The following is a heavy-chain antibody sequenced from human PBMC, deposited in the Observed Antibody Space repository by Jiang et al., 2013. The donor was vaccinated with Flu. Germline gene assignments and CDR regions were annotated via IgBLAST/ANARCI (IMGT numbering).Heavy chain of an antibody. Sequence: AISGDSVSSNSAAWNWIRQSPSRGLEWLGRTYYRSKWYNDYAVSVKSRITINPDTSKNQFSLQLNSVTPEDTAVYYCARDRNVLMVYAIGGWFDPWGQGTLVTVSS. CDR3: ARDRNVLMVYAIGGWFDP. CDR2: TYYRSKWYN. D-gene: IGHD2-8*01. J-gene: IGHJ5*02. CDR1: GDSVSSNSAA. V-gene: IGHV6-1*01.